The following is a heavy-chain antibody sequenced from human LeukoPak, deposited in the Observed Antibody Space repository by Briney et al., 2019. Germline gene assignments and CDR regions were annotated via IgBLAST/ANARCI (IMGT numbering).Heavy chain of an antibody. J-gene: IGHJ4*02. CDR3: ARLAWAVTTYDY. CDR2: INHSGST. Sequence: SETLSLTCAVYGGSFSGYYWSWIRQPPGKGLEWIGEINHSGSTNYNPSLKSRVTISVDTSKNQFSLKLSSVTAADTAVYYCARLAWAVTTYDYWGQGNLVTVSS. D-gene: IGHD4-17*01. V-gene: IGHV4-34*01. CDR1: GGSFSGYY.